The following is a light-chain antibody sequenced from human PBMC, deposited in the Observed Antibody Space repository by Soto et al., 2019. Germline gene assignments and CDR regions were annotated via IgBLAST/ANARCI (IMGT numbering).Light chain of an antibody. CDR3: QQYGSSPFT. J-gene: IGKJ4*01. CDR2: DAS. Sequence: ETVLTQSPGTLSLSPWDRATLSCRASQSVSSSYLAWYQQKPGQAPRLLIYDASRRATGIPDRFSGSGSGTDFTLTISRLEPEDFAVYYCQQYGSSPFTFGGGTKVDIK. CDR1: QSVSSSY. V-gene: IGKV3-20*01.